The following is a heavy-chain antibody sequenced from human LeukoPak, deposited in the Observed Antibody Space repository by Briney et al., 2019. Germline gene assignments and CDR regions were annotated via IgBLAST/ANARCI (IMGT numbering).Heavy chain of an antibody. Sequence: PSETLSLTCTVSGGSISSYYWSWIRQPPGKGLEWIGYIYYSGSTNYNPSLKGRVTISVDTSKNQFSLKLSSVTAADTAVYYCARLGGNPPTFDYWGQGTLVTVSS. CDR3: ARLGGNPPTFDY. J-gene: IGHJ4*02. D-gene: IGHD4-23*01. V-gene: IGHV4-59*01. CDR2: IYYSGST. CDR1: GGSISSYY.